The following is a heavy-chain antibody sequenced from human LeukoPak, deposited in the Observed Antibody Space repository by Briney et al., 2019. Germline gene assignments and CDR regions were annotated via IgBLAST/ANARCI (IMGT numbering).Heavy chain of an antibody. Sequence: GGSLRLSCADSEFTFSNDWMSWVRQAPGKGLEWVANIKQDGSEKYYVDSVKGRFTISRDIAKNSLYLQMNSLRAEGTAVYYCARVTRLGEFHYHYFDYWGQGTLVTVSS. V-gene: IGHV3-7*01. J-gene: IGHJ4*02. D-gene: IGHD3-16*01. CDR1: EFTFSNDW. CDR2: IKQDGSEK. CDR3: ARVTRLGEFHYHYFDY.